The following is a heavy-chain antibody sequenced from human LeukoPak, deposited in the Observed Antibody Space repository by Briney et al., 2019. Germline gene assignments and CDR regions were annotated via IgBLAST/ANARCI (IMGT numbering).Heavy chain of an antibody. CDR1: NGSISSGAHY. CDR3: AREAPLGATISSFDY. J-gene: IGHJ4*02. V-gene: IGHV4-31*03. Sequence: SQTLSLTCSVSNGSISSGAHYWSWIRQPPGKGLEWIGYIYYSGSTYYNPSLKSRVTISVDTSKNQFSLKLSSVTAADTAVYYCAREAPLGATISSFDYWGQGTLVTVSS. CDR2: IYYSGST. D-gene: IGHD5-12*01.